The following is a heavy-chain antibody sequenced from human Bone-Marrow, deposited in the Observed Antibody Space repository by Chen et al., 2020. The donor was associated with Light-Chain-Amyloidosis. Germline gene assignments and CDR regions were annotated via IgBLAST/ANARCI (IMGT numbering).Heavy chain of an antibody. CDR3: ASNGDSTGY. CDR1: GGSISSSSYY. J-gene: IGHJ4*02. Sequence: QLQLQESGPGLVKPSETLSLTCTVSGGSISSSSYYWGWIRQPPGKGLEWIVSMYYSGSTYYNPSLKSRVTISVDTSKNQFSLKLSSVTAADTAVYYCASNGDSTGYWGQGTLVTVSS. CDR2: MYYSGST. V-gene: IGHV4-39*01. D-gene: IGHD4-17*01.